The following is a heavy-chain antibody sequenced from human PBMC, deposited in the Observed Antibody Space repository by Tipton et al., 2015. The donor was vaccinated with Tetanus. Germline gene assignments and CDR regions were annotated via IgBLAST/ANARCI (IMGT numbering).Heavy chain of an antibody. CDR2: ISHAGKT. J-gene: IGHJ4*02. CDR3: ASDGIPWSGLYYSDY. Sequence: TLSLTCTVSGGSISSGGYYWSWIRQSPGKGLEWIGEISHAGKTNYNPSLKSRATLSVDTPKNQFSLKLTSVTAADTAVYYCASDGIPWSGLYYSDYWGQGTLVTVSS. CDR1: GGSISSGGYY. V-gene: IGHV4-61*08. D-gene: IGHD3-3*01.